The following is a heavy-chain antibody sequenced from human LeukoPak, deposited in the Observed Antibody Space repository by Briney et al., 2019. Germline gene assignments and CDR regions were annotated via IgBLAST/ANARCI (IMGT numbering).Heavy chain of an antibody. CDR3: ARAKAFDI. J-gene: IGHJ3*02. V-gene: IGHV3-30-3*01. CDR1: GFTFSSYA. Sequence: GGSLRLSCAASGFTFSSYAMHWVRQAPGKGLEWVAVISYDGSNKYYADSVKGRFTISRDNSKNTLYLQMNSLRAEDTAVYYCARAKAFDIWGQGTMVTVSS. CDR2: ISYDGSNK.